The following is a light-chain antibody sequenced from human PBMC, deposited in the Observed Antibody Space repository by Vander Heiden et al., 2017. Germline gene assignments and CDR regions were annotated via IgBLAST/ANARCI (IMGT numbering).Light chain of an antibody. J-gene: IGLJ1*01. V-gene: IGLV3-19*01. Sequence: SSELTQDPAVSAALGQTVKITCQGDSLRNYFSNWYQQKPGQAPVLVMYGRNNRPSGIPDRFSGSDSGNTASLTITGAQAEDEADYYCNSRDSSGNHFVFGGGTKVTVL. CDR2: GRN. CDR3: NSRDSSGNHFV. CDR1: SLRNYF.